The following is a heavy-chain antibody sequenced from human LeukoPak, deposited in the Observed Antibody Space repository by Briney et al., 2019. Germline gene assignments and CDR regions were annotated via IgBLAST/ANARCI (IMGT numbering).Heavy chain of an antibody. Sequence: PSETLSLTCTVSGVSISSGGYYWSWIRQHPGKGLEWIGYIYYSGSTYYNPSLKSRVTISVDTSKNQFSLKLSSVTAADTAVYYCARAYGAYYDSSGYPVFDYWGQGTLVTVSS. V-gene: IGHV4-31*03. D-gene: IGHD3-22*01. J-gene: IGHJ4*02. CDR1: GVSISSGGYY. CDR3: ARAYGAYYDSSGYPVFDY. CDR2: IYYSGST.